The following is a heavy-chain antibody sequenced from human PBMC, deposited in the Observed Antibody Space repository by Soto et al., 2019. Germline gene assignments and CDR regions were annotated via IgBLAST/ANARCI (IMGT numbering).Heavy chain of an antibody. Sequence: GGSLRLSCAASGSTFSNAWMSWVRQAPGKGLEWVGRIKSKTDGGTTDYAAPVKGRFTISRDDSKNTLYLQMNSLKTEDTAVYYCTTRPPSGIAVAARGGGFDYWGQGTLVTVSS. CDR3: TTRPPSGIAVAARGGGFDY. CDR2: IKSKTDGGTT. V-gene: IGHV3-15*01. J-gene: IGHJ4*02. D-gene: IGHD6-19*01. CDR1: GSTFSNAW.